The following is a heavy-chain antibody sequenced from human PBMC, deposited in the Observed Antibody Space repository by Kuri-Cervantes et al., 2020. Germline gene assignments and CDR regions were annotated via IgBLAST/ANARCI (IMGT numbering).Heavy chain of an antibody. J-gene: IGHJ4*02. CDR3: AKFHIYDFWSGYPYFDY. Sequence: GESLKISCAASGFTVSSNYMSWVRQAPGKGLEWVPVIYSGGSTYYADSVKGRFTISRDNSKNTLYLQMNSLRAEDTAVYYCAKFHIYDFWSGYPYFDYWGQGTLVTVSS. V-gene: IGHV3-53*01. CDR2: IYSGGST. D-gene: IGHD3-3*01. CDR1: GFTVSSNY.